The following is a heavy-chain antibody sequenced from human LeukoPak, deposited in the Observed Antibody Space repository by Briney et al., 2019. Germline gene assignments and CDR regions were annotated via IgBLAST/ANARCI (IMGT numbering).Heavy chain of an antibody. V-gene: IGHV3-7*05. CDR2: IKQDGSDK. Sequence: PGGSLRLSCAASGFSFSSYWMSWVRQAPGKGLEWVANIKQDGSDKYYVDSVRGRLTISGDNSKNSLYLQMDSLRAEDTAVYYCARTQCISTRCSHYFDSWGQGTLVTVSS. D-gene: IGHD2-2*01. CDR1: GFSFSSYW. CDR3: ARTQCISTRCSHYFDS. J-gene: IGHJ4*02.